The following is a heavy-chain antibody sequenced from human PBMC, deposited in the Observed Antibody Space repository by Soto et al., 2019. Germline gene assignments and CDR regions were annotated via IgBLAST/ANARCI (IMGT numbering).Heavy chain of an antibody. CDR3: ARVLSSGNFDPFDY. Sequence: GGSLRLSCAASGFIFDDYGMSWVRQGPGKGLEWVSGINWNGGSTVYADSVKGRFTISRDNAKNSPYLQMNSLRAEDTALYYCARVLSSGNFDPFDYWGQGTLVTVSS. D-gene: IGHD3-22*01. J-gene: IGHJ4*02. CDR1: GFIFDDYG. V-gene: IGHV3-20*04. CDR2: INWNGGST.